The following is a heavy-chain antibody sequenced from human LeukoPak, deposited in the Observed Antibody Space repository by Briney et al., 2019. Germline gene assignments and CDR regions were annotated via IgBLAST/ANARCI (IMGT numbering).Heavy chain of an antibody. CDR1: GGSISSGGYS. CDR2: IYYSGST. CDR3: ARLYSSSSGQTFDY. D-gene: IGHD6-6*01. V-gene: IGHV4-61*08. J-gene: IGHJ4*02. Sequence: SETLSLTCTVSGGSISSGGYSWSWIRQHPGKGLEWIGYIYYSGSTNYNPSLKSRVTISVDTSKNQFSLKLSSVTAADTAVYYCARLYSSSSGQTFDYWDQGTLVTVSS.